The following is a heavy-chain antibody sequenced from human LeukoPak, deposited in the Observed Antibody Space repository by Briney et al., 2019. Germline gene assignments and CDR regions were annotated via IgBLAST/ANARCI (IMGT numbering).Heavy chain of an antibody. D-gene: IGHD3-16*01. CDR3: ARGGGLDV. CDR2: ISWNSRSI. J-gene: IGHJ6*02. Sequence: GGSLRLSCAASGFTFDNYAMHWVRQAPGKGLEWVSGISWNSRSIGYADSVRGRFAMSRDNAKNSLYLQMSNLRAEDTAVYFCARGGGLDVWGQGATDTVSS. CDR1: GFTFDNYA. V-gene: IGHV3-9*01.